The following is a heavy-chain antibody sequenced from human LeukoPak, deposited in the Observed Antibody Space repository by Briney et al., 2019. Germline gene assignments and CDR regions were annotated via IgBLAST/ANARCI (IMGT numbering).Heavy chain of an antibody. J-gene: IGHJ6*03. V-gene: IGHV4-61*02. CDR3: ARDLGDYGDHVGAYYFMDA. CDR2: IFSSGSS. Sequence: PSQTLSLTCTVSGGSISSESCYWSWLRLPAGKGLEWIGRIFSSGSSYYNPSLKSRVSLSVDPPKNQFSLTLTSVTAADTAIYYCARDLGDYGDHVGAYYFMDAWDKGTTVIVSS. CDR1: GGSISSESCY. D-gene: IGHD3-16*01.